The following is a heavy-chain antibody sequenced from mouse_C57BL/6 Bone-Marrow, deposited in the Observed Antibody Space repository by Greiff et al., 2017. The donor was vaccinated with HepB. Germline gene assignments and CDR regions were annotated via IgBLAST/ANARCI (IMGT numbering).Heavy chain of an antibody. J-gene: IGHJ2*01. D-gene: IGHD2-14*01. Sequence: EVQRVESGGDLVKSGGSLKLSCAASGFTFSTSGMSWVRQTPDKRLEWVATITTGGTYTYYSDSVKGRFTISRDTAKNTLFLQMSSLKSEDTAIYYCARDRFDYYFDYWGQGTTLTVSS. CDR3: ARDRFDYYFDY. V-gene: IGHV5-6*01. CDR2: ITTGGTYT. CDR1: GFTFSTSG.